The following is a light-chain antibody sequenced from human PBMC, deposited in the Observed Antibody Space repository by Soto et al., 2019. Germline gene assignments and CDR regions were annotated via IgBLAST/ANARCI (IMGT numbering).Light chain of an antibody. CDR1: SSDIGGYSY. V-gene: IGLV2-8*01. CDR2: EVT. Sequence: QSALTQPPSASGSPGQSVTISCTGTSSDIGGYSYVSWYQQHAGKAPKLIIYEVTKRPSGVPLRFSGSKSGDTASLTVSGLQADDEADYYCSSYAGSNKRVFGGGTRLTVL. CDR3: SSYAGSNKRV. J-gene: IGLJ2*01.